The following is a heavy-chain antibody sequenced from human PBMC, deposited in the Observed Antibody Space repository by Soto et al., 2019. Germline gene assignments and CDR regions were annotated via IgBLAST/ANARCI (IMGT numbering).Heavy chain of an antibody. CDR3: ARDGTYYDILTGSFGNYGMDV. CDR2: INAGNGNT. Sequence: GASVKVSCKASGYTFTSYAMHWVRQAPGQRLEWIGWINAGNGNTKYSQKFQGRVTITRDTSASTAYMELSSLRSEDTAVYYCARDGTYYDILTGSFGNYGMDVWGQGTTVTVSS. CDR1: GYTFTSYA. V-gene: IGHV1-3*01. D-gene: IGHD3-9*01. J-gene: IGHJ6*02.